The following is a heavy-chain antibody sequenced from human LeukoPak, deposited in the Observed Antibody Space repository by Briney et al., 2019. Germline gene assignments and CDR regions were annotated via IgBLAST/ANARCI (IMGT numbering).Heavy chain of an antibody. J-gene: IGHJ6*02. CDR2: ISYGGSKK. D-gene: IGHD2-15*01. Sequence: GRSLRLSCAASGFTFSRYGMHWVRQAPGRGLEWVAVISYGGSKKYYADSVRGRLTISRDNSTNTLYLQMTSLRAEATAVYYCAKGLICSGGSCYSYYYYGVDVWGQGTTVTVSS. V-gene: IGHV3-30*18. CDR1: GFTFSRYG. CDR3: AKGLICSGGSCYSYYYYGVDV.